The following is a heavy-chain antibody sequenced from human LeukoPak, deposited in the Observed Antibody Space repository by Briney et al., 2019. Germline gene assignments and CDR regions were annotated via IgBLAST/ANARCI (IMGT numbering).Heavy chain of an antibody. Sequence: PGGSLRLSCAASGFTFSSYWMSWVRQAPGKGLEWVSSITGSSTYIYYADSVKGRFTISRDNAENSLYLQMNSLRDEDTAVYYCARDPYSGGYGPYYYYYMDVWGKRTTVTISS. CDR1: GFTFSSYW. CDR3: ARDPYSGGYGPYYYYYMDV. V-gene: IGHV3-21*01. CDR2: ITGSSTYI. J-gene: IGHJ6*03. D-gene: IGHD1-26*01.